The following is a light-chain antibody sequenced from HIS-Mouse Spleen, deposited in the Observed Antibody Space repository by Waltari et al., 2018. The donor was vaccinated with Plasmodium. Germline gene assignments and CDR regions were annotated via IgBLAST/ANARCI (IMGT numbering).Light chain of an antibody. J-gene: IGLJ1*01. V-gene: IGLV2-11*01. Sequence: QSALTQPRSVSGSPGQSVTISCTGTSSDVGGYNYVSWYQQHPGKAPKLMIYDVIKRPSDVPDRCSGSKSGNTASLTISGLQAEDEADYYCCSYAGSYTYVFGTGTKVTVL. CDR2: DVI. CDR3: CSYAGSYTYV. CDR1: SSDVGGYNY.